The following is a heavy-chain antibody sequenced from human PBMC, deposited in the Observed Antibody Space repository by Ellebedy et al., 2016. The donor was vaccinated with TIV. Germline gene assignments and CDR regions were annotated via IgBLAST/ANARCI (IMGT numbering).Heavy chain of an antibody. J-gene: IGHJ4*02. CDR2: IKQDGSEK. Sequence: PGGSLRLSCAASGFTFSSYWMSWVRQAPGKGLEWVANIKQDGSEKYYVDSVKGRFTVSRDNAKNSLYLQMNSLRAEDTAVYYCARDHSQWLAYFDYWGQGTLVTVSS. V-gene: IGHV3-7*01. CDR3: ARDHSQWLAYFDY. D-gene: IGHD6-19*01. CDR1: GFTFSSYW.